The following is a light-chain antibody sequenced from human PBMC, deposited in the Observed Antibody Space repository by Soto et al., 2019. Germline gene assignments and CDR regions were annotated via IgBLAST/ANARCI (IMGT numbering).Light chain of an antibody. CDR1: QTIAMY. CDR3: QQSFNTTYT. J-gene: IGKJ2*01. V-gene: IGKV1-39*01. Sequence: DIQMTQSPSSLSASVGDRVTITCRASQTIAMYVNWFQQKPGKAPKPLIYTTSSLQSGVPPRLSGSGSETDFTLTISRLQPEDSATYYCQQSFNTTYTFGQGTKVDIX. CDR2: TTS.